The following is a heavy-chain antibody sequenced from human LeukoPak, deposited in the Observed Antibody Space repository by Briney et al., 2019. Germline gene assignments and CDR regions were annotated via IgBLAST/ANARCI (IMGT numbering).Heavy chain of an antibody. V-gene: IGHV4-34*01. CDR1: GGSFSGYY. J-gene: IGHJ6*02. D-gene: IGHD3-3*01. CDR2: INHSGST. CDR3: ARDGFRRDYYYYGMDV. Sequence: SETLSLTCAVYGGSFSGYYWSWIHQPPGKGLEWIGEINHSGSTNYNPSLKSRVTISVDTSKNQFSLKLSSVTAADTAVYYCARDGFRRDYYYYGMDVWGQGTTVTVSS.